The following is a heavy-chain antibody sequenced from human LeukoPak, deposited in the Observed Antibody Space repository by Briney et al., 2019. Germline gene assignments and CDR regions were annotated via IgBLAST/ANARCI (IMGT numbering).Heavy chain of an antibody. CDR2: IYSGGDT. CDR1: GGSISSFY. D-gene: IGHD6-19*01. CDR3: ARHFPHMDYSGWKQGWFDP. V-gene: IGHV4-4*07. J-gene: IGHJ5*02. Sequence: SETLSLTCTVSGGSISSFYWSWIRRPAGKGLEWIGRIYSGGDTNYNPSLKSRVTMSVDTSKNQFSLKLSSVTAADTAVYYCARHFPHMDYSGWKQGWFDPWGQGTLVTVSS.